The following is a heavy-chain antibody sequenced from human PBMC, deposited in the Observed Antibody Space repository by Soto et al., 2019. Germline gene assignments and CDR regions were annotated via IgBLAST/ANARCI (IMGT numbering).Heavy chain of an antibody. J-gene: IGHJ4*02. Sequence: SGPTLVNPTQTLTLTCTFSGFSLSTSGMCVSWIRQPPGKALEWLALIDWDDDKYYSTSLKTRLTISKDTSKNQVVLTMTNMDPVDTATYYCARIQSNAGRRGYDYWGQGTLVTVSS. D-gene: IGHD2-15*01. CDR3: ARIQSNAGRRGYDY. CDR1: GFSLSTSGMC. V-gene: IGHV2-70*01. CDR2: IDWDDDK.